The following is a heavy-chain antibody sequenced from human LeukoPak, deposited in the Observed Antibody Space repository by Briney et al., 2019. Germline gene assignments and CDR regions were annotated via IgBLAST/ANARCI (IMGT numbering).Heavy chain of an antibody. CDR3: ARKSPRFSSSGMDV. CDR1: GFSFTGYY. D-gene: IGHD3-3*01. V-gene: IGHV1-2*02. Sequence: ASVKVSCKASGFSFTGYYFHWVRQAPGQGLEWIGWINPNSGGTNYAQKFQGRVTVTRDTSISTMYMELGRLRFDDTAVYYCARKSPRFSSSGMDVWGKGTTVTVSS. J-gene: IGHJ6*04. CDR2: INPNSGGT.